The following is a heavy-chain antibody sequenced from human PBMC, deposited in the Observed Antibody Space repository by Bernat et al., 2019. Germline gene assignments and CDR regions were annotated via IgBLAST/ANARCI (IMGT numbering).Heavy chain of an antibody. CDR2: IPTSGST. J-gene: IGHJ4*02. V-gene: IGHV4-61*02. CDR3: ARQSGIAVLFDY. CDR1: GVSMSSGFYY. D-gene: IGHD6-19*01. Sequence: QVQLQESGPGLVKPLQTLSLTCTVSGVSMSSGFYYWNWIRQPAGKGLEWIGRIPTSGSTNYNPSLKNRVTISVDTSKNQFSLKLSSVTAADTAVYYCARQSGIAVLFDYWGQGTLVTVSS.